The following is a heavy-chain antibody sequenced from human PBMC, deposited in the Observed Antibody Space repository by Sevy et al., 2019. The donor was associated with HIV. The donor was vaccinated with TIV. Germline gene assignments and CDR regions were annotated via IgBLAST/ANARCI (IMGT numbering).Heavy chain of an antibody. V-gene: IGHV1-2*06. D-gene: IGHD6-19*01. Sequence: ASVKVSCKASGYTFTGYYMHWVRQAPGQGLEWMGRINPNSGGTNYAQKFQGRVTMTRDTSISTAYMELGRLRSDDTAVYYCAGVSSGWYRFDYWGQGTLVTVSS. CDR3: AGVSSGWYRFDY. CDR2: INPNSGGT. CDR1: GYTFTGYY. J-gene: IGHJ4*02.